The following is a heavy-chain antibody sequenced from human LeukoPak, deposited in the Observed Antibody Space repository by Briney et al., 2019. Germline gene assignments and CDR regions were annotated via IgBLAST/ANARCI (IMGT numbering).Heavy chain of an antibody. V-gene: IGHV3-7*01. J-gene: IGHJ4*02. CDR1: GFTFSSYA. Sequence: GGSLRLSCAASGFTFSSYAMSWVRQAPGKGLEWVANIKQDGSEKYYVDSVKGRFTISRDNAKNSLYLQMNSLRAEDTAVYYCARDLPYYDSSGYSTTPFFDYWGQGTLVTVSS. CDR3: ARDLPYYDSSGYSTTPFFDY. CDR2: IKQDGSEK. D-gene: IGHD3-22*01.